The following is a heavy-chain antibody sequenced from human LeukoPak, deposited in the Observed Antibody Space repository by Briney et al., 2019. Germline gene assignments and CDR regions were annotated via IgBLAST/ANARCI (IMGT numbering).Heavy chain of an antibody. CDR3: ARDLGPSDIVATPDY. V-gene: IGHV1-2*02. J-gene: IGHJ4*02. D-gene: IGHD5-12*01. Sequence: ASVKVSCKASGYTFTGYYMHWVRQAPGQGLEWMGWINPNSGGTNYAQKFQGRVTMTRDTSISTAYMELSRLRSGDTAVYYCARDLGPSDIVATPDYWGQGTLVTVSS. CDR1: GYTFTGYY. CDR2: INPNSGGT.